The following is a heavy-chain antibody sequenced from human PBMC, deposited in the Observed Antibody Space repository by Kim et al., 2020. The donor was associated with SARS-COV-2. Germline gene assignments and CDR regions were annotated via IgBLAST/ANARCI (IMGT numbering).Heavy chain of an antibody. J-gene: IGHJ4*02. Sequence: SETLSLTCTVSGGSISSSSYYWGWIRQPPGKGLEWIGSIYYSGSTYYNPSLKSRVTISVDTSKNQFSLKLSSVTAADTAVYYCARKNNYYDSSGYHYGGDFDYWGQGTLVTVSS. V-gene: IGHV4-39*01. CDR2: IYYSGST. CDR1: GGSISSSSYY. D-gene: IGHD3-22*01. CDR3: ARKNNYYDSSGYHYGGDFDY.